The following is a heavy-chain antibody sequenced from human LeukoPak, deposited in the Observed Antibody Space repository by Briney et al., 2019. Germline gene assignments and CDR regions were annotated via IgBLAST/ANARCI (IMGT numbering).Heavy chain of an antibody. V-gene: IGHV5-51*01. CDR1: GYSFTSYW. Sequence: GESLQISCQGSGYSFTSYWIGWVRQMPGKGLEWMGIIYPGDSDTRYSPSFQGQVTISADKSISTAYLQWSSLKASDTAMYYCARVRRSSWAYFDYWGQGTLVTVSS. D-gene: IGHD6-13*01. J-gene: IGHJ4*02. CDR3: ARVRRSSWAYFDY. CDR2: IYPGDSDT.